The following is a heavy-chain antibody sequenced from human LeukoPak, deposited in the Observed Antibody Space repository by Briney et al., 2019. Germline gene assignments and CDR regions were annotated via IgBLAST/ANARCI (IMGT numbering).Heavy chain of an antibody. Sequence: GGSLRLSCAASGFTFSSYSMNWVRQAPGKGLEWVSSISSSSSYIYYADSVKGRFTISRDNAKNSLYLQMNSLRAEDTAVYYCAREAVADFNFEYWGQGTLVTVSS. V-gene: IGHV3-21*01. CDR3: AREAVADFNFEY. D-gene: IGHD6-19*01. CDR2: ISSSSSYI. J-gene: IGHJ4*02. CDR1: GFTFSSYS.